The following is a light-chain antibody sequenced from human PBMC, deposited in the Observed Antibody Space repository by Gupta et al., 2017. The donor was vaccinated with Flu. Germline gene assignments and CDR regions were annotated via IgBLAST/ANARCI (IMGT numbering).Light chain of an antibody. Sequence: SYVLTQPPSVSVSPGQTARITCSGDALPQQYVFWYLQKPGQAPVLVIYNDKERPSGIPERFSGPSTGKTATLTISGAQAEDEADYYCHSWDSSGKHLVFGGGTKLTVL. V-gene: IGLV3-25*03. CDR3: HSWDSSGKHLV. CDR1: ALPQQY. J-gene: IGLJ3*02. CDR2: NDK.